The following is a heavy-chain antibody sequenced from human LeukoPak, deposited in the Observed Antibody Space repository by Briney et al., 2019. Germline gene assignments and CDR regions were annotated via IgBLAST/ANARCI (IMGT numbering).Heavy chain of an antibody. Sequence: GGSLRLSCAASGFTFSSYGMHWVRQPPGKGLECIAAISFDGSERYYAESVRGRFTISRDNSKNTLYLRMNSLRAEDSAVYYCAKVPGLQYSDWLSGAFDIWGQGTTVTVSS. CDR3: AKVPGLQYSDWLSGAFDI. CDR1: GFTFSSYG. CDR2: ISFDGSER. J-gene: IGHJ3*02. V-gene: IGHV3-30*18. D-gene: IGHD3-9*01.